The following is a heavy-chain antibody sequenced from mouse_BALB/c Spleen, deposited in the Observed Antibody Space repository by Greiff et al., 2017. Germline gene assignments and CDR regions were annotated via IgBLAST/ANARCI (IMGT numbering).Heavy chain of an antibody. CDR2: IDPENGNT. CDR1: GFNIKDYY. J-gene: IGHJ1*01. CDR3: ALYDGLSYFDV. Sequence: EVQLQQSGAELVRPGALVKLSCKASGFNIKDYYMHWVKQRPEQGLEWIGWIDPENGNTIYDPKFQGKASITADTSSNTAYLQLSSLTSEDTAVYYCALYDGLSYFDVWGAGTTVTVSS. D-gene: IGHD2-3*01. V-gene: IGHV14-1*02.